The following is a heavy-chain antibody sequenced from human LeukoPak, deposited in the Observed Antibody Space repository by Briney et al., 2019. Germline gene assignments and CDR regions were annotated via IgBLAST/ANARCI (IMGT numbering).Heavy chain of an antibody. CDR2: IIPIVGTA. CDR3: AREGYSSSYDAFDI. V-gene: IGHV1-69*01. CDR1: GGTFSSYA. J-gene: IGHJ3*02. Sequence: ASVKISCKASGGTFSSYAISWVRQAPGQGLEWMGGIIPIVGTANYAQKFQGRVTITADESTSTAYMELSSLRSEDTAVYYCAREGYSSSYDAFDIWGQGTMVTVSS. D-gene: IGHD6-6*01.